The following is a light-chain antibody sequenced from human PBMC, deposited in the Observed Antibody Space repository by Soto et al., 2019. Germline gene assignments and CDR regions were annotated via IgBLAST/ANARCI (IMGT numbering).Light chain of an antibody. CDR1: QSVSRSF. V-gene: IGKV3-20*01. J-gene: IGKJ1*01. CDR3: QQYGSSPRT. Sequence: DIVLTQSPGTLSLPPGERATLSCRASQSVSRSFLAWYQQKPGQAPRLLIYGASSRATGIPDRFSGSGSGTAFTLTISRLEPEDFAVYYCQQYGSSPRTFGPGTKVEIK. CDR2: GAS.